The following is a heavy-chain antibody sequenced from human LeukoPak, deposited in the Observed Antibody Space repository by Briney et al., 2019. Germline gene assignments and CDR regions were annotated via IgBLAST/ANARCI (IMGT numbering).Heavy chain of an antibody. V-gene: IGHV3-48*04. J-gene: IGHJ1*01. Sequence: GGSLRLSCAASGFTFSSYSMNWVRQAPGKGLEWVSYISSSSTIYYADSVKGRFTISRDNAKNSLYLQMNSLTAEDTAVYFCARDDYGDYQGFQLWGQGTLVTVSS. D-gene: IGHD4-17*01. CDR2: ISSSSTI. CDR1: GFTFSSYS. CDR3: ARDDYGDYQGFQL.